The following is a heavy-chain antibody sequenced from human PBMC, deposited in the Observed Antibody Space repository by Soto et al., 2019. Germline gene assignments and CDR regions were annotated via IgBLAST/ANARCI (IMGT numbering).Heavy chain of an antibody. D-gene: IGHD2-8*01. V-gene: IGHV1-2*04. CDR3: ARGHSTDCSNGVCTFFYNHEMDV. CDR2: INPKSGGT. Sequence: QVQLVQSGAEVKKPGASVRVSGKASGYSFTDYHIHWVRQALGQGLEWLGRINPKSGGTSTAQKFQGWVTMTRDRSISTVYMELTRLRSDDTAVYFCARGHSTDCSNGVCTFFYNHEMDVWGQGTTVTVSS. CDR1: GYSFTDYH. J-gene: IGHJ6*02.